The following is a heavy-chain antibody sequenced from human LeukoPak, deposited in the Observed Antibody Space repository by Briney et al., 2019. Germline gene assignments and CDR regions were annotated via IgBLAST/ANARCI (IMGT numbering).Heavy chain of an antibody. V-gene: IGHV4-31*03. CDR1: GGSISSGGYY. Sequence: SETLSLTCTVSGGSISSGGYYWSWIRQHPGKGLEWIGYIYYSGSTYYNPSLKSRVTISVDTSKDQFSLKLSSVTAADTAVYYCVRVAAAGQTYYYYYMDVWGKGTTVTVSS. CDR3: VRVAAAGQTYYYYYMDV. J-gene: IGHJ6*03. CDR2: IYYSGST. D-gene: IGHD6-13*01.